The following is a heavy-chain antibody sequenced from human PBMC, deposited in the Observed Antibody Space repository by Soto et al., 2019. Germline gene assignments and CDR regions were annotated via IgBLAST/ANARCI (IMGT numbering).Heavy chain of an antibody. J-gene: IGHJ4*02. CDR3: XXXXXXVSVCSAIDY. D-gene: IGHD2-8*01. CDR2: EXXXXXXXXT. CDR1: GFTFSGST. V-gene: IGHV3-73*01. Sequence: EVQLVESGGGSVQPGGSLRLSCAASGFTFSGSTIHWVRQTPGKGLEGVGGEXXXXXXXXTADAATGQGSFTIANDEXXXXXXXXXXXXXXXXXXXXXXXXXXXXVSVCSAIDYWGQGTLVTVSS.